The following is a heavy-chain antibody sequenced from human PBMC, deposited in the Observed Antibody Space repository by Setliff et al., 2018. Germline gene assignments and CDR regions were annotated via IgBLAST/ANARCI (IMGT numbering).Heavy chain of an antibody. D-gene: IGHD3-9*01. Sequence: LRLSCAASGFTFSDYYMSWIRQAPGKGLEWVSYISGSGYTIYYADSVKGRFTISRDNAKKSLYLQMNSLRAEDTAVYYCACPDILTGLSDYWGQGTLVTVSS. CDR3: ACPDILTGLSDY. V-gene: IGHV3-11*04. CDR1: GFTFSDYY. CDR2: ISGSGYTI. J-gene: IGHJ4*02.